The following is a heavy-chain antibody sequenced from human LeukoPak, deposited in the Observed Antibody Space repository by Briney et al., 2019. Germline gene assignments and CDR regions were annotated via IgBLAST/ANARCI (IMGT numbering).Heavy chain of an antibody. Sequence: PSEALSLTCTVSGGSISSHYWSWIRQPPGKGLEWIGYIYYSGSTNYNPSLKSRVTISVDTSKNQFSLKLSSVTAADTAVYYCARGRRGGNPFDYWGQGTLVTVSS. V-gene: IGHV4-59*11. CDR1: GGSISSHY. J-gene: IGHJ4*02. D-gene: IGHD2-15*01. CDR3: ARGRRGGNPFDY. CDR2: IYYSGST.